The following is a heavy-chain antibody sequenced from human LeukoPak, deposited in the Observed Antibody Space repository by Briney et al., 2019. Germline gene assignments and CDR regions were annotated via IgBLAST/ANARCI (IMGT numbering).Heavy chain of an antibody. CDR1: GFTFSSYW. D-gene: IGHD3-22*01. V-gene: IGHV3-74*01. CDR3: ARAGYYYESSGYFIDY. CDR2: INNDGSGT. J-gene: IGHJ4*02. Sequence: GGSLRLSCAASGFTFSSYWMHWVRQAPGKGPVWVSRINNDGSGTTYADSVKGRFTISRDDAKNTLYLQMNSLRAEDTAVYYCARAGYYYESSGYFIDYWGPGTLVTVSS.